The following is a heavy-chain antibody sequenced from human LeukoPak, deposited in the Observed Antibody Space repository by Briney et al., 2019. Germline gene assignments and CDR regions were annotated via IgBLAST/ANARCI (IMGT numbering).Heavy chain of an antibody. D-gene: IGHD3-10*01. CDR3: ARSLRVRGVPDYMDV. J-gene: IGHJ6*03. V-gene: IGHV3-23*01. Sequence: GGSLRLSCAASGFTLSSYAMSWVRQGPGKGLEWVSAISVSGNTYHADSVKGRFTISRDSSKNTLYLQMNSLRADDTAVYYCARSLRVRGVPDYMDVWGKGTTVTISS. CDR1: GFTLSSYA. CDR2: ISVSGNT.